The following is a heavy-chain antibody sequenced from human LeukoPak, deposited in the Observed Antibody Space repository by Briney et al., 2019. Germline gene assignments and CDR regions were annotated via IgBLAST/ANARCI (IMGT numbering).Heavy chain of an antibody. CDR3: ARGGTYYDYVWGSYRQYYFDY. Sequence: ASVKVSCKVSGYTLTELSMHWVRQAPGKGLEWMGGFDPEDGETIYAQKFQGRVTMTEDTSTDTAYMELSSLRSEDTAVYYCARGGTYYDYVWGSYRQYYFDYWGQGTLVTVSS. CDR2: FDPEDGET. CDR1: GYTLTELS. V-gene: IGHV1-24*01. J-gene: IGHJ4*02. D-gene: IGHD3-16*02.